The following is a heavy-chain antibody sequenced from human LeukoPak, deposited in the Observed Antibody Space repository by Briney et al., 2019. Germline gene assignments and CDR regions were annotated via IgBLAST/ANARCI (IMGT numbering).Heavy chain of an antibody. V-gene: IGHV1-2*02. CDR1: GYTFTGYY. Sequence: GASVKVSCKASGYTFTGYYMHWVRQAPGQGLEWMGWINPNSGGTSYAQKFQGRVTMTRDTSISTAYMELSRLRSDDTAVYYCARGPRYCSSTSCSEFDYWGQGTLVTVSS. J-gene: IGHJ4*02. CDR2: INPNSGGT. CDR3: ARGPRYCSSTSCSEFDY. D-gene: IGHD2-2*01.